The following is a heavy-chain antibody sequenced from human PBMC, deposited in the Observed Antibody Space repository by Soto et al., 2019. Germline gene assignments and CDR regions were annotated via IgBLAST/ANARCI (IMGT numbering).Heavy chain of an antibody. J-gene: IGHJ4*02. Sequence: GGSLRLSCAASGFTFSSYGMHWVRQAPGKGLEWVALIWYDGSNKYYVDSVKGRFTISRDNSKNTLYLQMNSLRAEDTAVYYCASGYCTRTNCFAPGYWGQGTLVTVSS. CDR2: IWYDGSNK. CDR3: ASGYCTRTNCFAPGY. V-gene: IGHV3-33*01. CDR1: GFTFSSYG. D-gene: IGHD2-2*03.